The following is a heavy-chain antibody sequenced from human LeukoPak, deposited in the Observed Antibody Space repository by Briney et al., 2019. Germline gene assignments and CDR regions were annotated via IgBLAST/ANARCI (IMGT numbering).Heavy chain of an antibody. Sequence: SETLSLTCTVSGGSISSYYWSWIRQPPGKGLEWIGYIYTSGSTNYNPSPKSRVTISVDTTKNQFSLKLRSVIAADTALYYCARHSSSWYVVWFEPSGEGTLVTVSS. D-gene: IGHD6-13*01. J-gene: IGHJ5*02. CDR2: IYTSGST. V-gene: IGHV4-4*09. CDR3: ARHSSSWYVVWFEP. CDR1: GGSISSYY.